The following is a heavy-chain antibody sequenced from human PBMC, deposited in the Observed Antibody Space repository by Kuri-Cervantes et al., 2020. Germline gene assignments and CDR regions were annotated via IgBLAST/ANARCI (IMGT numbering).Heavy chain of an antibody. J-gene: IGHJ3*02. CDR3: ARGGDVFDI. CDR1: GFTFSDYY. D-gene: IGHD1-26*01. V-gene: IGHV3-11*01. CDR2: ITGGTTI. Sequence: GGSLRLSCAVSGFTFSDYYMNWIRQAPGKGLEWVSYITGGTTIYYADSVKGRFTISRDNAKNLLNLQMSSLRPDDTAVYYCARGGDVFDIWSQGTLVTVSS.